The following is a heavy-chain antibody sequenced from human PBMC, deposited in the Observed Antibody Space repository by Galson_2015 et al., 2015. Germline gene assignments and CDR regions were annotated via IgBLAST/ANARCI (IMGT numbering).Heavy chain of an antibody. CDR1: GGSVSSRSYY. J-gene: IGHJ4*02. D-gene: IGHD3-3*01. CDR3: ARDMRNNDYDFWSGYGGVLDY. CDR2: IYYTGST. V-gene: IGHV4-61*01. Sequence: ETLSLTCTVSGGSVSSRSYYWTWIRQPPGKGLEWIGYIYYTGSTNYNPSLKSRATISVDTSKNQFSLKVSSVTAADTAVYYCARDMRNNDYDFWSGYGGVLDYWGQGTLVAVSS.